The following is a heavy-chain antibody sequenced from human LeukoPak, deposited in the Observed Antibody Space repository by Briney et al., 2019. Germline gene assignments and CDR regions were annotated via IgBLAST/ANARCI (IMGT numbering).Heavy chain of an antibody. Sequence: GVSQTLFCPAPRWTFSRHYMHWFHQAPGEGLDWLAFIRYDGSNKYYSDSVKGRFTISRDNSKNTLYLQMNSLRREDTAVYYCAKDQGSRDFDYWGQGTLVTVSS. J-gene: IGHJ4*02. D-gene: IGHD1-26*01. CDR1: RWTFSRHY. V-gene: IGHV3-30*02. CDR3: AKDQGSRDFDY. CDR2: IRYDGSNK.